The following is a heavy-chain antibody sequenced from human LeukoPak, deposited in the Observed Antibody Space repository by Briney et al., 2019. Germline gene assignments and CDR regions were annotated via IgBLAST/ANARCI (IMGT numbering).Heavy chain of an antibody. V-gene: IGHV1-46*01. CDR2: INPSGGST. D-gene: IGHD3-3*01. CDR1: GYTFTSYY. Sequence: ASVKVSCKASGYTFTSYYMHWVRQAPGQGLEWMGIINPSGGSTSYAQKFQGRVTMTRDTSTSTVYVELSSLRSEDTAVYYCARDRRYITIFGVVIYYFDYWGQGTLVTVSS. CDR3: ARDRRYITIFGVVIYYFDY. J-gene: IGHJ4*02.